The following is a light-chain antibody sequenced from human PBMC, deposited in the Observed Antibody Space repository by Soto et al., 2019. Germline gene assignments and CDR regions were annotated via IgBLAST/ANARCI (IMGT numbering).Light chain of an antibody. CDR2: TAS. CDR3: QPYESFPLS. Sequence: DIQMTQSPSSLSAAVGDSVTITYRASQGINNFLAWFQQKPGTAPKSLISTASRLQSGVPSRFSVSGSGTHFTLTINNLQPEDWAKDYCQPYESFPLSFGGGTRVEIK. CDR1: QGINNF. V-gene: IGKV1-16*01. J-gene: IGKJ4*01.